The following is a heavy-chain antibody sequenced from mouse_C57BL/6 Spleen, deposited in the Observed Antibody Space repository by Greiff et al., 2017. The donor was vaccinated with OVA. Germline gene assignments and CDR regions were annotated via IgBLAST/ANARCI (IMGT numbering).Heavy chain of an antibody. CDR3: ARRITTGLAY. D-gene: IGHD1-1*01. J-gene: IGHJ3*01. CDR1: GFTFSSYG. CDR2: ISSGGSYT. V-gene: IGHV5-6*01. Sequence: EVQLQQSGGDLVKPGGSLKLSCAASGFTFSSYGMSWVRQTPDKRLEWVATISSGGSYTYYQDSVKGRFTISRDNAKNTLYLQMSSLKSEDTAMYYCARRITTGLAYWGQGTLVTVSA.